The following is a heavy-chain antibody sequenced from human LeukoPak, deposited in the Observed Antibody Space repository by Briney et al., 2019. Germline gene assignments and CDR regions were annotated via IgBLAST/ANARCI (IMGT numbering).Heavy chain of an antibody. V-gene: IGHV3-30*18. CDR2: ISYDGNNK. CDR3: AKNWAAYCGGDCLVDF. Sequence: SGGSLRLSCAASGFTFSSYGMHWVRQAPGKGLEWVASISYDGNNKYYPGSVRGRFTISRDNSKNTLYLQINSLRPEDTAVFYCAKNWAAYCGGDCLVDFWGQGTLVSVSS. D-gene: IGHD2-21*02. CDR1: GFTFSSYG. J-gene: IGHJ4*02.